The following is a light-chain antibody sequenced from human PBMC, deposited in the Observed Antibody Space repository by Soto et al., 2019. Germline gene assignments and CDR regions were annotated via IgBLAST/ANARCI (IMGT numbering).Light chain of an antibody. CDR1: SSDVGGYDY. CDR2: EVT. V-gene: IGLV2-14*01. CDR3: SSYTTTSTYV. Sequence: SVLTQPASVSGSPGQSVTISCTGTSSDVGGYDYVSWYQQHPGKAPKFMIYEVTNRPSGVSHRFSGSKSGNTASLTISGLQAEDEADYYCSSYTTTSTYVFGTGTKVTVL. J-gene: IGLJ1*01.